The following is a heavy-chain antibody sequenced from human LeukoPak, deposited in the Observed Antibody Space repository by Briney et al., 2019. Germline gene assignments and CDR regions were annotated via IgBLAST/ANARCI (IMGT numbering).Heavy chain of an antibody. V-gene: IGHV4-61*02. J-gene: IGHJ5*02. Sequence: PSQTLSLTCTVSGGSISSGSYYWSWIRQPAGKGLEWIGRIYTSGSTNYNPSLKSRVTISVDTSKNQFSLKPSSVTAADTAVYYCARDQTYGGNSVGWFDPWGQGTLVTVSS. CDR1: GGSISSGSYY. CDR3: ARDQTYGGNSVGWFDP. D-gene: IGHD4-23*01. CDR2: IYTSGST.